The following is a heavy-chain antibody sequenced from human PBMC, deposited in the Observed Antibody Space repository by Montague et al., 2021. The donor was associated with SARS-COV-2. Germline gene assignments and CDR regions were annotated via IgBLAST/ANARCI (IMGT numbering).Heavy chain of an antibody. Sequence: YNGXTXYXXXXKSRVTISLDTSENQISLKLDSVTTADTAVYYCVRPGGSESHWFDRWGQGTLVTVSS. CDR2: YNGXT. D-gene: IGHD3-10*01. V-gene: IGHV4-39*01. J-gene: IGHJ5*02. CDR3: VRPGGSESHWFDR.